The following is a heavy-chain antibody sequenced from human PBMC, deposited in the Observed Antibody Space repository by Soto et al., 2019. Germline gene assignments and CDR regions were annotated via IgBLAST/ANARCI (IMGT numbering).Heavy chain of an antibody. V-gene: IGHV3-33*01. J-gene: IGHJ4*02. CDR1: GFTFSSYG. CDR3: ARPGAVISDYGEPVFDY. Sequence: QVQLVESGGGVVQPGRSLRLSCAASGFTFSSYGMHWVRQAPGKGLEWVAVIWYDGSNKYYADSVKGRFTISRDNSKNTLDLQMNSLRAEDTAVYYCARPGAVISDYGEPVFDYWGQGTLVTVSS. D-gene: IGHD4-17*01. CDR2: IWYDGSNK.